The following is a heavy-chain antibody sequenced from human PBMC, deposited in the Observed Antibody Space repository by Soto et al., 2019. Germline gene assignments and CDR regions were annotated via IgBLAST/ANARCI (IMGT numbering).Heavy chain of an antibody. V-gene: IGHV1-69*13. Sequence: SVKVSCKASGGTFSSYAISWVRQAPGQGLEWMGGIIPIFGTANYAQKFQGRVTITADESTSTAYMELSSLRSEDTAVYYCARGYVAARYFDYWGQGTLVTVSS. CDR3: ARGYVAARYFDY. CDR1: GGTFSSYA. CDR2: IIPIFGTA. J-gene: IGHJ4*02. D-gene: IGHD6-6*01.